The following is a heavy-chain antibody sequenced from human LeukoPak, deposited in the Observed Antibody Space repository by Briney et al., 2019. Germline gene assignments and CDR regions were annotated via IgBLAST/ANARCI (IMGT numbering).Heavy chain of an antibody. J-gene: IGHJ2*01. CDR3: AAGLKLNSNWYYSPLDWYFDL. Sequence: GASVKVSCKASGFTFTSPAMQWVRQARGQRLDWIGWIAVGSGDTNYAQKLQERVTISRDMSTSTAYMELSGLRSEDTAVYYCAAGLKLNSNWYYSPLDWYFDLWGRGTLVTVSS. V-gene: IGHV1-58*02. CDR2: IAVGSGDT. D-gene: IGHD6-13*01. CDR1: GFTFTSPA.